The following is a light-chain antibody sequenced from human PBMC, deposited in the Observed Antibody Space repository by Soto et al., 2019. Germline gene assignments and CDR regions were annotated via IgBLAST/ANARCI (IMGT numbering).Light chain of an antibody. V-gene: IGKV1-5*01. J-gene: IGKJ1*01. CDR2: DAS. CDR3: HHYPRSSWT. CDR1: QSISSW. Sequence: DIQMTQSPSTLSASVVDRVTITCLASQSISSWLAWYQQKPGKAPKLLIYDASSLESGVPSRFSGSGSGTEFTLTIGSLEPEDFAVYYCHHYPRSSWTFGQGTKVDIK.